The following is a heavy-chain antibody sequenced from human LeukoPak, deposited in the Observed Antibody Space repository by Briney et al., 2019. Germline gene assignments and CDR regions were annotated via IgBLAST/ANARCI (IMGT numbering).Heavy chain of an antibody. CDR2: ISSTSTTV. V-gene: IGHV3-48*02. J-gene: IGHJ4*02. CDR1: GFTFSSYS. D-gene: IGHD1-26*01. Sequence: GGSLGLSCVASGFTFSSYSMNWVRQAPGKGPEWVSFISSTSTTVFYADSVKGRFTISRDNAKNSLYLQMNSLRDEDTAVYYCARRGSGSYGGGFDNWGQGTLVTVSS. CDR3: ARRGSGSYGGGFDN.